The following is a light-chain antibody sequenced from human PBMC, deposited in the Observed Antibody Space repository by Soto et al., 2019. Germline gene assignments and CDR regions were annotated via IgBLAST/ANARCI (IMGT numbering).Light chain of an antibody. V-gene: IGLV2-14*01. Sequence: QSVLTQPPSASGSPGQSVTISCTGTSSDIGGYNYVSWYQQHPGKAPKLMIYEVSNRPSGVSNRFSGSKSGNTASLTISGLQAEDEADYYCSSFTSSSTLEFGGGTKVTVL. CDR3: SSFTSSSTLE. J-gene: IGLJ2*01. CDR2: EVS. CDR1: SSDIGGYNY.